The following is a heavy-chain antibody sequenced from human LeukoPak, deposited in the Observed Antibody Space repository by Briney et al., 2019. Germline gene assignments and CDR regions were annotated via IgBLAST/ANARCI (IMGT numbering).Heavy chain of an antibody. Sequence: GGSLRLPCTASIFTFSIYAMHWVRHAPGKGLEYVSAISSNGRRTYSANSVKGRFTISRDNSNNTLYLQMGSLRAEDMAVYYCARVMNYYDSSGYSLDYWGQGTLVTVSS. CDR1: IFTFSIYA. CDR3: ARVMNYYDSSGYSLDY. J-gene: IGHJ4*02. D-gene: IGHD3-22*01. CDR2: ISSNGRRT. V-gene: IGHV3-64*01.